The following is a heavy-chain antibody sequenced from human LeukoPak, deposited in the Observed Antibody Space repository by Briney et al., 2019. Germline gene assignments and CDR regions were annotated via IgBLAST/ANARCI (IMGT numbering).Heavy chain of an antibody. CDR1: GFIFNTYV. Sequence: GGSLRLSCAASGFIFNTYVMHWVRQAPGKGLEWLAFIRYDGSNKNYADSVKGRFTISRDNTKNSLHLQMNSLRAEDTAVYYCAKDGGSDPDSFDIWGQGTMVTVSS. CDR3: AKDGGSDPDSFDI. CDR2: IRYDGSNK. D-gene: IGHD2-15*01. V-gene: IGHV3-30*02. J-gene: IGHJ3*02.